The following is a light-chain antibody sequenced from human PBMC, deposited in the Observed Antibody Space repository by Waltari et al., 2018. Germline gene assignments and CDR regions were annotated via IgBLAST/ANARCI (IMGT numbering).Light chain of an antibody. Sequence: QSVLTQPPSASGTPGQSVTISCSGSISNIGTHYVYWSQHLPGTAPKLLIYLTHQRPSGVPDRFSASKSGTSASLAISGLRFEDEADYYCATRDEGPTVVFGGGTKLTVL. CDR2: LTH. CDR3: ATRDEGPTVV. V-gene: IGLV1-47*01. J-gene: IGLJ2*01. CDR1: ISNIGTHY.